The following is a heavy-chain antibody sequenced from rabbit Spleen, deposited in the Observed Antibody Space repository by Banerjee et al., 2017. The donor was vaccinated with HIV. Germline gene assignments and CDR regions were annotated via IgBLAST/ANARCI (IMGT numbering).Heavy chain of an antibody. V-gene: IGHV1S47*01. J-gene: IGHJ6*01. Sequence: QEQLTETGGGLVQPGGSLTLSCKAPGFAVSSYGGSWVGQAPGTGLEWIGYIDPVFGITNYANSVKGRFTISRDNAQNTVFLQMTSLTAADTATYFCARDTASSFSSYGMDLWGQGTLVTVS. CDR1: GFAVSSYG. CDR2: IDPVFGIT. D-gene: IGHD8-1*01. CDR3: ARDTASSFSSYGMDL.